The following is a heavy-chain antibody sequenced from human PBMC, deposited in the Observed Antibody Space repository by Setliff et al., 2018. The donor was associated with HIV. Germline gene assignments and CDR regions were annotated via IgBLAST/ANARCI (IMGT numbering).Heavy chain of an antibody. CDR3: ARVGGTYSYDTDGFFSFYFEI. Sequence: GASVKVSCKASGYIFTVYLMHWVRQAPGQGLEWMGWINPNSGDTKYSQHFEGRVTMTRDPSISTAYMELNRLRSDDTAVYYCARVGGTYSYDTDGFFSFYFEIWGRGTLVTVSS. CDR2: INPNSGDT. V-gene: IGHV1-2*02. CDR1: GYIFTVYL. D-gene: IGHD3-22*01. J-gene: IGHJ4*02.